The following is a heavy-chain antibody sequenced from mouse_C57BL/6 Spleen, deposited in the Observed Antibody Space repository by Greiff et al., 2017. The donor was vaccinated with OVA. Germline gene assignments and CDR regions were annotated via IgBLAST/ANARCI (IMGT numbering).Heavy chain of an antibody. D-gene: IGHD3-3*01. Sequence: EVQGVESGGGLVKPGGSLKLSCAASGFTFSSYAMSWVRQTPEKRLEWVATISAGGSYTYYPDNVKGRFTLSRDNATNNLYLQMSHLKSEDTAMXVCARERGDEGPYAMDYWGQGTSVTVSS. CDR3: ARERGDEGPYAMDY. J-gene: IGHJ4*01. CDR1: GFTFSSYA. V-gene: IGHV5-4*01. CDR2: ISAGGSYT.